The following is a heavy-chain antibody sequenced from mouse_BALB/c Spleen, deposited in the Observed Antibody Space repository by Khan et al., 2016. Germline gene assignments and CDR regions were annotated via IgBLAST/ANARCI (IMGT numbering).Heavy chain of an antibody. CDR2: ILPGSGST. V-gene: IGHV1-9*01. CDR1: GYTFSSYW. Sequence: QVQLQQSGTELMKPGASVKISCKAIGYTFSSYWIEWVKQRPGHGLEWIGEILPGSGSTNYNEKFKGKATFTADTSSNTAYMQLSSLTSEDSAVYYCAPGTRRAWFAYWGQGTLVTVSA. CDR3: APGTRRAWFAY. J-gene: IGHJ3*01. D-gene: IGHD4-1*01.